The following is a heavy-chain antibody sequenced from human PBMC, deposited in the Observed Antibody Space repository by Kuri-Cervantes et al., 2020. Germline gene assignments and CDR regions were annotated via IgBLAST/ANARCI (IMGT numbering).Heavy chain of an antibody. Sequence: SETLSLTCTVSGGSISSGSYYWSWIRQPAGKGLEWIGRIYTSGSTNYNPSLKSRVTISVDTSKNQFSLKLSSVTAADTAVYYCARHHLVVVPAAIPRYYGMDVWGQGTTVTVSS. CDR1: GGSISSGSYY. CDR2: IYTSGST. D-gene: IGHD2-2*02. J-gene: IGHJ6*02. CDR3: ARHHLVVVPAAIPRYYGMDV. V-gene: IGHV4-61*02.